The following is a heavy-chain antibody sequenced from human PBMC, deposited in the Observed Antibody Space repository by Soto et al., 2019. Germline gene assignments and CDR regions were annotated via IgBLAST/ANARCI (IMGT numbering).Heavy chain of an antibody. V-gene: IGHV1-69*02. D-gene: IGHD5-18*01. CDR3: ARDTVSYYFDY. CDR2: IIPIIGIT. J-gene: IGHJ4*02. CDR1: GGTFSSYT. Sequence: QVQLVQSGAEVKKPGSSVKVSCKASGGTFSSYTISWVRQAPGQGLEWMGRIIPIIGITYYAHEFQGRVKSTADKSTSTVYMELSSLRAEDTAVYYCARDTVSYYFDYWGQGTLVTGSS.